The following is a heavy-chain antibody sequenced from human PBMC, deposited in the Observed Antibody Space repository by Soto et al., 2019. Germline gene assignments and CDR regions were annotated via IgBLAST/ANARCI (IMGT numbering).Heavy chain of an antibody. CDR2: IVVASGYS. Sequence: LVQSGPDVKKPGTTVKVSCKTSGFTFGSSAVQWVRQVRGQRLEWIGWIVVASGYSNVAQKFQDRVSLPRDLSTDTACMELGSLTSEESAMYYGAADVIGVGGDFDHWGQGTLVSVSS. D-gene: IGHD2-21*01. J-gene: IGHJ4*02. CDR1: GFTFGSSA. CDR3: AADVIGVGGDFDH. V-gene: IGHV1-58*01.